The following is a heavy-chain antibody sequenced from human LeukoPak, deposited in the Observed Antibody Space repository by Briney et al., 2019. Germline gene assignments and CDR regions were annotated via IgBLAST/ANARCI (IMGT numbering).Heavy chain of an antibody. CDR1: GFTFSSYA. Sequence: GGSLRLSCADSGFTFSSYAMSWVRQAPGKGLEWVSAISGSGGSTYYADSVKGRFTISRDNSKNTLYLQMNSLRAEDTAVYYCAKLRYYDYVWGSQTRSNWFDPWGQGTLVTVSS. J-gene: IGHJ5*02. V-gene: IGHV3-23*01. CDR3: AKLRYYDYVWGSQTRSNWFDP. D-gene: IGHD3-16*01. CDR2: ISGSGGST.